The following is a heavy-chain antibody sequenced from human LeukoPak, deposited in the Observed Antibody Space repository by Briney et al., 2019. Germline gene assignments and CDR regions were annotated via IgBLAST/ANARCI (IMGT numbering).Heavy chain of an antibody. J-gene: IGHJ3*02. CDR3: AKRLRGDDAFDI. CDR1: GFTFSSYS. V-gene: IGHV3-21*01. Sequence: GGSLRLSXAASGFTFSSYSMNWVRQAPGKGLEWVSSISSSSSYIYYADSVKGRFTISRDNAKNSLYLQMNSLRAEDTAVYYCAKRLRGDDAFDIWGQGTMVTVSS. D-gene: IGHD3-10*01. CDR2: ISSSSSYI.